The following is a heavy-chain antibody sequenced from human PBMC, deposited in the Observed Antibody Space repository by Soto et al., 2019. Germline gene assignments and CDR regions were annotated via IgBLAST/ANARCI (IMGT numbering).Heavy chain of an antibody. CDR2: INHSGST. CDR3: ARDRLNCSGGSCYSGWFDP. J-gene: IGHJ5*02. CDR1: GGSFSGYY. D-gene: IGHD2-15*01. V-gene: IGHV4-34*01. Sequence: SETLSLTCAVYGGSFSGYYWSWIRQPPGKGLEWIGEINHSGSTNYNPSLKSRVTISVDTSKNQFSLKRSSVTAADTAVYYCARDRLNCSGGSCYSGWFDPWGQGTLVTVSS.